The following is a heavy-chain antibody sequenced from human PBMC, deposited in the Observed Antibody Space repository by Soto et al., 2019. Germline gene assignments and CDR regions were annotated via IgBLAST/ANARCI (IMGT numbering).Heavy chain of an antibody. V-gene: IGHV1-69*05. CDR2: IIPNIGTT. CDR1: GGTFXSYA. D-gene: IGHD3-10*01. CDR3: ARDTSSEYYYGSGTYGMDV. J-gene: IGHJ6*02. Sequence: SVKVSCKASGGTFXSYAISWVRQAPGQGLEWMGWIIPNIGTTNYAQKFQGRVTMTTDTSTSTAYMELRSLRSDDTAVYYCARDTSSEYYYGSGTYGMDVWGQGTTVTVSS.